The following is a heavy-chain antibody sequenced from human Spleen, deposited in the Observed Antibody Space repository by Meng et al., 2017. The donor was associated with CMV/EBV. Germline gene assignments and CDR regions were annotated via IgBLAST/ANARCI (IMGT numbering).Heavy chain of an antibody. CDR3: TTFRYFDWLSPSNWFDP. CDR1: TFSNAW. D-gene: IGHD3-9*01. V-gene: IGHV3-15*01. J-gene: IGHJ5*02. Sequence: TFSNAWRSWVRQAAGKGLEWVGRIKSKTDGGTTDYAAPVKGRFTISRDDSKNTLYLQMNSLKTEDTAVYYCTTFRYFDWLSPSNWFDPWGQGTLVTVSS. CDR2: IKSKTDGGTT.